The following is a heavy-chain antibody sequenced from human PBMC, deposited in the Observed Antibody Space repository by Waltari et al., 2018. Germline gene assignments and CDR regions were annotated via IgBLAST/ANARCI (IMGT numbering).Heavy chain of an antibody. J-gene: IGHJ4*02. Sequence: QVQLVESGGGVVQPGRSLRLSCAASGFTFSSSGTYWVRQAPGKGLEWVAVILKDGSNTYYADSVKDRFTISRDNSKNTLFLQMNSLRAEDTAVYYCAKSHQGGFDYWGQGTLVTVSS. CDR1: GFTFSSSG. CDR3: AKSHQGGFDY. CDR2: ILKDGSNT. D-gene: IGHD3-16*01. V-gene: IGHV3-30*18.